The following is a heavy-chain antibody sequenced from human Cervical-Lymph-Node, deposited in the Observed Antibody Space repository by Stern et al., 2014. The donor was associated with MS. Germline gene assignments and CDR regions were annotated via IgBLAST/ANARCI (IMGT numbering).Heavy chain of an antibody. J-gene: IGHJ4*02. CDR2: IHPSGGTT. CDR1: GYTFTNSY. CDR3: ARGPKWELLPLNY. D-gene: IGHD1-26*01. Sequence: QVQLVQSGAEVKKPGASVKVSCKASGYTFTNSYMHWVRQAPGQGLEWMGIIHPSGGTTTYAQKFQGRVTMTRDTSTSTVYMELSSLRSEDTAVYYCARGPKWELLPLNYWGQGTLVTVSS. V-gene: IGHV1-46*01.